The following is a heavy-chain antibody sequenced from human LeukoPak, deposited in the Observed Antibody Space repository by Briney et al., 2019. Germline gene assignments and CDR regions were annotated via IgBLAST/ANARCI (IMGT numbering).Heavy chain of an antibody. CDR2: IYKSGII. CDR1: GGSIYSHY. Sequence: SEILSLTCTVSGGSIYSHYCNWIRQSPGKELEWIGYIYKSGIINYNPSLKSRVTISVDTSKNQFSLKLSSVTAADTAIYYCATKVRGGFDIWGQGTMVTVSS. J-gene: IGHJ3*02. D-gene: IGHD2-15*01. V-gene: IGHV4-59*11. CDR3: ATKVRGGFDI.